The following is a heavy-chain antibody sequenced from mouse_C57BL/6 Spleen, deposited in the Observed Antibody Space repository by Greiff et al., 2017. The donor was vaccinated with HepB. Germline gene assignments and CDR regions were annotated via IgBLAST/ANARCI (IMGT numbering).Heavy chain of an antibody. CDR1: GYTFTSYW. J-gene: IGHJ1*03. Sequence: QVQLQQPGTELVKPGASVKLSCKASGYTFTSYWMHWVKQRPGQGLEWIGMIHPNSGSTNYNEKFKSKATLTVDKSSSTAYMQLSSLTSEDSAVYYCSSYYGSRWYFDVWGTGTTVTVSS. CDR3: SSYYGSRWYFDV. D-gene: IGHD1-1*01. V-gene: IGHV1-64*01. CDR2: IHPNSGST.